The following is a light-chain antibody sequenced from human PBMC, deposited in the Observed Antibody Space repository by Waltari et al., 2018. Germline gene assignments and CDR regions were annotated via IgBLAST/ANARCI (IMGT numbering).Light chain of an antibody. Sequence: EVVMTQSPATLSLSPGEGVTLSCRASKSVSNNLAWYQQKPGQAPRLLIFAASTRATGIPDRFSGSGSGTEFSLTISSLQSEDFAVYYCQQHIDWPRTFGQGTKVEV. V-gene: IGKV3-15*01. CDR1: KSVSNN. CDR3: QQHIDWPRT. J-gene: IGKJ1*01. CDR2: AAS.